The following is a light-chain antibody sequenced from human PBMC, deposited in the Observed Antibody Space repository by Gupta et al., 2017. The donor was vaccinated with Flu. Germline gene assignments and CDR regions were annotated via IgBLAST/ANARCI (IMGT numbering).Light chain of an antibody. CDR3: QSYDSSSRI. CDR1: STDIGEGYD. CDR2: NNN. J-gene: IGLJ2*01. Sequence: SVLTQPPSVSWAPGPRVPTSCTGRSTDIGEGYDVHWYQQFPGTAPKLLIYNNNNRPSGVPDRFSGSKSGTSASLASTGLQAEDEADYYCQSYDSSSRIFGGGTKLTVL. V-gene: IGLV1-40*01.